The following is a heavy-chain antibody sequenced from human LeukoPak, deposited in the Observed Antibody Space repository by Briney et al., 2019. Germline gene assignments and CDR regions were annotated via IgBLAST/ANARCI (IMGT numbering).Heavy chain of an antibody. J-gene: IGHJ6*01. CDR2: ISYDGSNK. CDR3: ARNFEDYCGGACYPPTAGMHV. CDR1: GFTFSSYA. V-gene: IGHV3-30-3*01. Sequence: GRSLRLSCAASGFTFSSYAMHWGRQAPGKGLEWVAVISYDGSNKYYADSVKGRFTISIDIPKNTLYLQVNSLRAEHTALYCCARNFEDYCGGACYPPTAGMHVWAQGPTVTVPS. D-gene: IGHD2-21*02.